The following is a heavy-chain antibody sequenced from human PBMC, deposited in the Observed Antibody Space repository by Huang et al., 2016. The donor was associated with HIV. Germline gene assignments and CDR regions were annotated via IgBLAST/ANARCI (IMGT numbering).Heavy chain of an antibody. D-gene: IGHD6-13*01. Sequence: QLQLQESGPGQVKPSETLSLTCTVSGDFISSTNYYWGWIRQSPGKGVEWVGSVEKSGSTNYNPSLKSRVTLSVDTSRNQFSLRLNSVTAADTAVYYCASQHIGAAATWFWGRGTQVAVSS. J-gene: IGHJ4*02. CDR3: ASQHIGAAATWF. V-gene: IGHV4-39*01. CDR1: GDFISSTNYY. CDR2: VEKSGST.